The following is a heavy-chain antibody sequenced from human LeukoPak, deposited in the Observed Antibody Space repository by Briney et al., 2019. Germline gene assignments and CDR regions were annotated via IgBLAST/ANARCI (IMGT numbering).Heavy chain of an antibody. J-gene: IGHJ5*02. D-gene: IGHD6-13*01. CDR2: INAGNGNT. CDR1: GYTFTSYA. V-gene: IGHV1-3*01. Sequence: ASVKVSCKASGYTFTSYAMHWVRQAPGQRLEWMGWINAGNGNTKYSQKFQGRVTITRDTSASTAYMELSSLRSEDTAAYYCAREQQLNWFDPWGQGTLVTVSS. CDR3: AREQQLNWFDP.